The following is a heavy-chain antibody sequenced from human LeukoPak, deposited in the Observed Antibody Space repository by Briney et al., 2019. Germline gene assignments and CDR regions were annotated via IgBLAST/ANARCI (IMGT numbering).Heavy chain of an antibody. D-gene: IGHD1-26*01. J-gene: IGHJ5*02. Sequence: SETLSLTCTVSGGSISSGDYYWTWIRQPPGKGLEWIGYIYYSGSTYYNPSLKSRATISVDTSKNQFSLKVSSVTAADTAVHYCARVGATREWFDPWGQGTLVTVSS. V-gene: IGHV4-30-4*01. CDR3: ARVGATREWFDP. CDR1: GGSISSGDYY. CDR2: IYYSGST.